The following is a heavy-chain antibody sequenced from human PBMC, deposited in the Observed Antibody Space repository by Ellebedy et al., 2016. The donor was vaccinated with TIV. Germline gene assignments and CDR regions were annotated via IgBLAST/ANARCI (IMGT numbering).Heavy chain of an antibody. CDR1: GYTFTSYY. V-gene: IGHV1-46*04. J-gene: IGHJ4*02. CDR2: INPSGGST. D-gene: IGHD1-26*01. Sequence: ASVKVSCKAAGYTFTSYYMHWVRQAPGQGLEWMGIINPSGGSTRYAQKLQGRVTMTRDTSTRTVYMELSRLRSEDTAMYYCARDSGSYYPFGYWGQGTLVIVSS. CDR3: ARDSGSYYPFGY.